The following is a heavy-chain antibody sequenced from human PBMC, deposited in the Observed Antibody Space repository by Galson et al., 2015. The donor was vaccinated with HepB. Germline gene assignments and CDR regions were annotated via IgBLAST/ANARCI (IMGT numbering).Heavy chain of an antibody. J-gene: IGHJ4*02. V-gene: IGHV3-15*01. CDR2: IKSKSDGGTT. CDR3: TTDQEDFDFWSCTYFPIDY. Sequence: SLRLSCAASGFTFSNDWMNWVRQAPGKGLEWVGRIKSKSDGGTTDYAATVKGRFTISRDDSKNTLYLQMNSLKTEDAAVYYYTTDQEDFDFWSCTYFPIDYWRKGNLVTVYS. D-gene: IGHD3-3*01. CDR1: GFTFSNDW.